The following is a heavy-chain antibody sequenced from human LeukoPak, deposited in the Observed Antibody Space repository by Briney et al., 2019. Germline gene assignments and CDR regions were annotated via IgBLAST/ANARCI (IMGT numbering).Heavy chain of an antibody. CDR2: IYTSGST. CDR1: GGSISRGSYY. V-gene: IGHV4-61*02. D-gene: IGHD6-6*01. J-gene: IGHJ5*02. CDR3: AKGEYTSSSCYPSWFDP. Sequence: PSETLSLTCTVSGGSISRGSYYWSWIRQPAGKGLEWIGRIYTSGSTNYTHSVKGRVTISVDTSKNPFYLKLSSVTAADTAVYYCAKGEYTSSSCYPSWFDPWGQGTLVTVSS.